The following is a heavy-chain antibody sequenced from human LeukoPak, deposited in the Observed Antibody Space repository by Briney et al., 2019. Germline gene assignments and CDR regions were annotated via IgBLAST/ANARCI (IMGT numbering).Heavy chain of an antibody. J-gene: IGHJ5*02. CDR1: GFTFSSYS. D-gene: IGHD6-19*01. CDR2: ISSSSSTI. CDR3: AKDLAVAVAGTVA. Sequence: GGSLRLSCAASGFTFSSYSMNWVRQAPGKGLEWVSYISSSSSTIYYADSVKGRFTISRDNSKNTLYLQMNSLRAEDTAVYYCAKDLAVAVAGTVAWGQGTLVTVSS. V-gene: IGHV3-48*01.